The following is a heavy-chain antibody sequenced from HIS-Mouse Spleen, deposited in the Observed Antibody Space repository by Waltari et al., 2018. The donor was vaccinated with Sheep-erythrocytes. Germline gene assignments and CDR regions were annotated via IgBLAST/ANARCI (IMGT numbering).Heavy chain of an antibody. V-gene: IGHV4-34*01. CDR3: ARGGEYSSPTGRDY. Sequence: QVQLQQWGAGLLKPSETLSLTCAVYGGSFSGYYWSWIRQPPGKGLEGIGEINHSGSTNHHPSLKSRGTNSVDPSNNPFSLKLSSVTAADTAVYYCARGGEYSSPTGRDYWGQGTLVTVSS. CDR2: INHSGST. D-gene: IGHD6-6*01. J-gene: IGHJ4*02. CDR1: GGSFSGYY.